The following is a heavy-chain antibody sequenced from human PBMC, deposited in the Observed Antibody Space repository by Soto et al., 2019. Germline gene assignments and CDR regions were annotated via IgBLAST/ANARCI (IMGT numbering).Heavy chain of an antibody. CDR1: GYTFTSYG. V-gene: IGHV1-18*01. J-gene: IGHJ4*02. Sequence: QVHLVQSGAEVKKPGASVKVSCKGSGYTFTSYGITWVRQAPGKGLEWMGWISAHNGNTDYAQQLQGRVTVTRDTSTSTSYMERRSLRSDDTAVYYCARGRYGDYGGQGDLVTGSS. CDR3: ARGRYGDY. CDR2: ISAHNGNT. D-gene: IGHD1-1*01.